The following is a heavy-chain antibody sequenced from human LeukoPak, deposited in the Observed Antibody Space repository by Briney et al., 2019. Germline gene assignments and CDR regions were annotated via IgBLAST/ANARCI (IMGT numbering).Heavy chain of an antibody. J-gene: IGHJ4*02. V-gene: IGHV1-2*02. CDR1: GYTFTGYY. CDR2: INPNSGGT. CDR3: ARVFVVVVAATPSGEYFDY. D-gene: IGHD2-15*01. Sequence: ASVKASCKASGYTFTGYYMHWVRQAPGQGLEWMGWINPNSGGTNYAQKFQGRVTMTRDTSISTAYMELSRLRSDDTAVYYCARVFVVVVAATPSGEYFDYWGQGTLVTVSS.